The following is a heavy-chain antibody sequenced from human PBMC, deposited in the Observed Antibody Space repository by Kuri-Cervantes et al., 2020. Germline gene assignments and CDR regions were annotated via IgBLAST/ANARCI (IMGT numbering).Heavy chain of an antibody. CDR1: GFTFDDYA. CDR3: ARDRTYTMDV. J-gene: IGHJ6*02. CDR2: ISSSSSTI. V-gene: IGHV3-48*01. D-gene: IGHD2-2*01. Sequence: GGSLRLSCAASGFTFDDYAMHWVRQAPGKGLEWVSYISSSSSTIYYADSVKGRFTISRDNAKNSLYLQMNSLTAEDTAVYYCARDRTYTMDVWGQGTTVTVSS.